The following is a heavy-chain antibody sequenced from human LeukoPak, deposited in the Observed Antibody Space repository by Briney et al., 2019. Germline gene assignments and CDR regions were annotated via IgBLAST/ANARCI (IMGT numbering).Heavy chain of an antibody. CDR1: GYTFTGCY. CDR3: ARVGGSGNRYYYDSSGYYRFDR. J-gene: IGHJ5*02. D-gene: IGHD3-22*01. V-gene: IGHV1-2*02. CDR2: INPNSSGT. Sequence: ASVKVSCKASGYTFTGCYMHWVRQTPGQGLEWMGWINPNSSGTNYAQKFQGRVTMTRDTSISTAYMELSRLRSDDTAVYYCARVGGSGNRYYYDSSGYYRFDRWASEPWSPSPQ.